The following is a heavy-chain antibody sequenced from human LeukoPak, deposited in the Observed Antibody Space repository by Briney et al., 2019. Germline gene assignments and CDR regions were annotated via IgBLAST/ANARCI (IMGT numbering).Heavy chain of an antibody. CDR1: GDSVSSNSAA. D-gene: IGHD6-13*01. J-gene: IGHJ4*02. CDR2: TYYRSKWFN. CDR3: ARAAAAKGAFDY. Sequence: SQTLSLTCAISGDSVSSNSAAWNCISQSPSRGLERLGRTYYRSKWFNDYAVSVKSRITINPDTSKNQFSLQLNSVTPEDTAVYYCARAAAAKGAFDYWGQGTLVTVSS. V-gene: IGHV6-1*01.